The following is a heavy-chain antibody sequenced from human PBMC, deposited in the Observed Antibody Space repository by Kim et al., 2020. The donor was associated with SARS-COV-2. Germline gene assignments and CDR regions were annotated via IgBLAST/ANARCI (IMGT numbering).Heavy chain of an antibody. CDR2: IYSGGSP. D-gene: IGHD6-13*01. Sequence: GGSLRLSCAASGFTVSSNYMSWVRQAPGKGLEWVSIIYSGGSPYYADSVKSRFTISRDNSQNTPYLHLNTLRAAYPPVFSCARDRSSCFTPGLSFDYSA. V-gene: IGHV3-53*01. CDR1: GFTVSSNY. J-gene: IGHJ4*01. CDR3: ARDRSSCFTPGLSFDY.